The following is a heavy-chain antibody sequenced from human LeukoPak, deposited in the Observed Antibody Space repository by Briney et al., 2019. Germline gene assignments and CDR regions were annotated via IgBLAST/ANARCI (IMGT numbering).Heavy chain of an antibody. CDR2: IRYDGDIK. CDR1: GFTFSSYG. Sequence: GGSLRLSCVASGFTFSSYGMHWVRQALGKGLEWVAFIRYDGDIKYYADSVKGRFTISRDNSKNTLYLQMSSLRAEDTAVYNCAKATVDTALVPDYWGQGTLVTVSS. CDR3: AKATVDTALVPDY. J-gene: IGHJ4*02. D-gene: IGHD5-18*01. V-gene: IGHV3-30*02.